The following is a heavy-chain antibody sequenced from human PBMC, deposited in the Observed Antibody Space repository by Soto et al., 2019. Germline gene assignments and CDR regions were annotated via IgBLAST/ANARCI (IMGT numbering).Heavy chain of an antibody. CDR2: IWYDGSNK. CDR1: GFTFSSYG. Sequence: HPGGSLRLSCAASGFTFSSYGMHWVRQAPGKGLEWVAVIWYDGSNKYYADSVKGRFTISRDNSKNTLYLQMNSLRAEDTAVYYCARDFSSQVRSSSWYERVRTRRLKFDYWGQGTLVTVSS. J-gene: IGHJ4*02. D-gene: IGHD6-13*01. V-gene: IGHV3-33*01. CDR3: ARDFSSQVRSSSWYERVRTRRLKFDY.